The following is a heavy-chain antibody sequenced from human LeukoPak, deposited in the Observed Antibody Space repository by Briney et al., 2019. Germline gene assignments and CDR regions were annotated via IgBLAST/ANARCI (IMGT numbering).Heavy chain of an antibody. CDR2: ISSSSSYI. D-gene: IGHD5-12*01. CDR3: ARGQRYPDY. J-gene: IGHJ4*02. CDR1: GFTFGSFA. V-gene: IGHV3-21*01. Sequence: GGSLRLSCVASGFTFGSFAMYWVRQAPGKGLEWVSSISSSSSYIYYADSVKGRFTISRDNAKNSLYLQMNSLRAEDTAVYYCARGQRYPDYWGQGTLVTVSS.